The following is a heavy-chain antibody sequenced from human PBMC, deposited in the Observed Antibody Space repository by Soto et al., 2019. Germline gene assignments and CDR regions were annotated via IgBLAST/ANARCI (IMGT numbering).Heavy chain of an antibody. CDR3: ARDGAARLYYYYGMDV. V-gene: IGHV1-69*13. Sequence: SVKVSCKACGGTFRSYAISWVRQAPGQGLEWMRGIIPIFGTANYAQKVQGRVTITADESTSTAYMELRSLRSEDTVVYYCARDGAARLYYYYGMDVWGQGTTVTVSS. J-gene: IGHJ6*02. D-gene: IGHD6-6*01. CDR2: IIPIFGTA. CDR1: GGTFRSYA.